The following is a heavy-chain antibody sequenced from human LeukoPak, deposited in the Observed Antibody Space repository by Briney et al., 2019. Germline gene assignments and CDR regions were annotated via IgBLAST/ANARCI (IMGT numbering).Heavy chain of an antibody. CDR2: MQYDGSQI. V-gene: IGHV3-30*02. J-gene: IGHJ4*02. Sequence: GGSLRLSCTASGLAFSRYGMHWARQAPGKGLEWVAFMQYDGSQIYYVDFVKGRFTISRDNSKNALYLQMNSLSPEDTAIYYCAAKAAAFYFDYWGQGTLVTVSS. CDR1: GLAFSRYG. CDR3: AAKAAAFYFDY. D-gene: IGHD6-13*01.